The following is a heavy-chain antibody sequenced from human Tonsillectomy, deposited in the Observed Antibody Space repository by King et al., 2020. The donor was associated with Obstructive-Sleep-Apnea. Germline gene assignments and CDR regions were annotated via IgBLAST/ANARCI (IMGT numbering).Heavy chain of an antibody. CDR1: GFTFSSYA. V-gene: IGHV3-23*04. CDR3: AKDQDNTYYYDSSGYDY. Sequence: VQLVESGGGLVQPGGSLRLSCAASGFTFSSYAMSWVRQAPGKGLEWVSAISGSGGSTYSADSVKGRFTISRDNSKNTLYLQMNSLRAEDTAVYYCAKDQDNTYYYDSSGYDYWGQGTLVTVSS. D-gene: IGHD3-22*01. CDR2: ISGSGGST. J-gene: IGHJ4*02.